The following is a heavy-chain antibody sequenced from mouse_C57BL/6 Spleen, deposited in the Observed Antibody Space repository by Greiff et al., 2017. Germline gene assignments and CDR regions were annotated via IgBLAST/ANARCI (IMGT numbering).Heavy chain of an antibody. CDR2: IDPSDSET. CDR1: GYTFTSYW. CDR3: ARYYGSSYGYFDV. J-gene: IGHJ1*03. V-gene: IGHV1-52*01. D-gene: IGHD1-1*01. Sequence: QVQLQQSGAELVRPGSSVKLSCKASGYTFTSYWMHWVKQRPIQGLEWIGNIDPSDSETHYNQKFKDKATLTVDKSSSTAYMQLSSLTSEDSAVYYCARYYGSSYGYFDVWGTGTTVTVSS.